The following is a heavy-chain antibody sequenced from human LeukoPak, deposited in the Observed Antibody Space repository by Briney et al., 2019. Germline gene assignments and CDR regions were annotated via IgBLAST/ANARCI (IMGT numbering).Heavy chain of an antibody. D-gene: IGHD3-16*01. CDR2: ISGSGGST. CDR3: ANHDPAGEAFDI. Sequence: AGGSLRLSCAASGFTFSSYAMSWVRQAPGKGLEWVSAISGSGGSTYYADSVKGRFTISRDNAKNSLYLQMNSLRAEDTAVYYCANHDPAGEAFDIWGQGTMVTVSS. J-gene: IGHJ3*02. V-gene: IGHV3-23*01. CDR1: GFTFSSYA.